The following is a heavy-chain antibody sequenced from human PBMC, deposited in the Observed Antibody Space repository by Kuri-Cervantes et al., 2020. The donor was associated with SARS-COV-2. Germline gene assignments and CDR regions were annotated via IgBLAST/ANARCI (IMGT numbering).Heavy chain of an antibody. CDR3: ARAEYSGTYLGWEYFQH. Sequence: GGSLRLSCAASGFTFTSYAIHWVRQAPGKGLEWVAVISADGSNKYYADSVKGRFTISRDNSKNRLYLQMTSLRTEDTAVYYCARAEYSGTYLGWEYFQHWGQGTLVTVSS. J-gene: IGHJ1*01. V-gene: IGHV3-30-3*01. CDR1: GFTFTSYA. CDR2: ISADGSNK. D-gene: IGHD1-26*01.